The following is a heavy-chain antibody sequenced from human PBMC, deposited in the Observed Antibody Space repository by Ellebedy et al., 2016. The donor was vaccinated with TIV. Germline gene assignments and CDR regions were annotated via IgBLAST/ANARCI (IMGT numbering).Heavy chain of an antibody. CDR3: ARGGKWYYDFWSGYYIDY. CDR2: MNPNSGNT. CDR1: GYTFTSYD. J-gene: IGHJ4*02. Sequence: ASVKVSCXASGYTFTSYDINWVRQATGQGLEWMGWMNPNSGNTGYAQKFQGRVTMTRNTSISTAYMELSSLRSEDTAVYYCARGGKWYYDFWSGYYIDYWGQGTLVTVSS. D-gene: IGHD3-3*01. V-gene: IGHV1-8*01.